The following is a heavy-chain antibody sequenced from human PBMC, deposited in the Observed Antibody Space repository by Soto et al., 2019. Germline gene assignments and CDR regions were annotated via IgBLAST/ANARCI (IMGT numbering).Heavy chain of an antibody. CDR2: ISYDGSNK. CDR3: AREGYSSGWYNNWFDP. Sequence: PGGSLRLSCAASGFTFSSYAMHWVRQAPGKGLEWVAVISYDGSNKYYADSVKGRFTISRDNSKNTLYLQMNSLRAEDTAVYYCAREGYSSGWYNNWFDPWGQGTLVTVSS. D-gene: IGHD6-19*01. V-gene: IGHV3-30-3*01. J-gene: IGHJ5*02. CDR1: GFTFSSYA.